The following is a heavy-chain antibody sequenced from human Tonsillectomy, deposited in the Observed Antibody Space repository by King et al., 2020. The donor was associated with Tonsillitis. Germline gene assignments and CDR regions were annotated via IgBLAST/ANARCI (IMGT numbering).Heavy chain of an antibody. V-gene: IGHV4-38-2*01. J-gene: IGHJ4*02. CDR2: IHHSGTT. CDR1: GYSISSGHY. D-gene: IGHD5-12*01. Sequence: MQLQESGPGLVKPSETLSLTCGVSGYSISSGHYWGWIRQPPGKGLEWIGSIHHSGTTYYNPSVKSRVTISVDTSKNQFSLRLSSVTSADTAVYFCARVGGGAYSGYVSGVSNYWGQGTLVTVSS. CDR3: ARVGGGAYSGYVSGVSNY.